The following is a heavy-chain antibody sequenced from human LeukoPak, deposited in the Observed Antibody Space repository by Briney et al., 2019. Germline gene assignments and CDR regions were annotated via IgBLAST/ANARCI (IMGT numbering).Heavy chain of an antibody. CDR2: ISGSGGST. D-gene: IGHD4-17*01. Sequence: PGGSLRLSCAASGFTFSSYAMSWVRQAPGKGLEWVSAISGSGGSTYYADSVKGRFTISRDNSKNTLYLQMNSLRAEDTAVYYCAKDLSEWTTVTTAGDAFDIWGQGTMVTVSS. CDR3: AKDLSEWTTVTTAGDAFDI. V-gene: IGHV3-23*01. J-gene: IGHJ3*02. CDR1: GFTFSSYA.